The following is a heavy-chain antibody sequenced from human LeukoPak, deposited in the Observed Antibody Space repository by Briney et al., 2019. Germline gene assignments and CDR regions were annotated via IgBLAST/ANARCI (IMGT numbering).Heavy chain of an antibody. V-gene: IGHV3-23*03. Sequence: GGSLRLSCAASGFTFSKYSMSWVRQVPGKGLEWVSSIYGDSSKTFYGDSVKGRFSISRDNSKNTVYLQMSSLRVEDTAIYYCAKDLKPDVPWEIDYWGRGTLVTVSS. J-gene: IGHJ4*02. CDR1: GFTFSKYS. CDR2: IYGDSSKT. CDR3: AKDLKPDVPWEIDY. D-gene: IGHD1-14*01.